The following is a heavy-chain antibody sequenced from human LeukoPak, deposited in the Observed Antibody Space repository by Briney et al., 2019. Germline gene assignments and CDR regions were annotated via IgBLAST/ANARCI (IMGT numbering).Heavy chain of an antibody. J-gene: IGHJ3*02. CDR1: GFSFNDYY. CDR2: MSNSGTTL. Sequence: GGSLRLSCAASGFSFNDYYMSWIRQAPGKGLEWISYMSNSGTTLYYADSVEGRFTISRGNAKNSLFLQMTGLRAEDTALYYCAREKDTIRGSFDIWGQGTLVTVSS. CDR3: AREKDTIRGSFDI. V-gene: IGHV3-11*04. D-gene: IGHD2-2*02.